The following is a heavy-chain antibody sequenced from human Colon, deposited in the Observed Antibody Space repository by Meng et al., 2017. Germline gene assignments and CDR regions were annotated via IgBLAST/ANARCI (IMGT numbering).Heavy chain of an antibody. CDR1: GASISSSSYC. J-gene: IGHJ3*02. D-gene: IGHD3-16*02. CDR2: IYYGGST. CDR3: ARDNDYVWGIFRNDAFDI. Sequence: GSLRPSCTVSGASISSSSYCWGWIRQPPGKGLEWVGSIYYGGSTYSNPSLKSRVTISVDTSKNQFSLKLSSVTAADTAVYYYARDNDYVWGIFRNDAFDIWGQGTMVTVSS. V-gene: IGHV4-39*07.